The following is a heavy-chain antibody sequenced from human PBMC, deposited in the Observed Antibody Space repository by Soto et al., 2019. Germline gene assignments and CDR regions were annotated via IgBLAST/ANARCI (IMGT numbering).Heavy chain of an antibody. V-gene: IGHV1-18*01. CDR1: GYTFTSYG. CDR2: ISAYNGNT. Sequence: EASVKVSCKASGYTFTSYGISWVRQAPGQGLEWMGWISAYNGNTNYAQKLQGRVTMTTDTSTSTAYMELRSLRSDDTAVYYCARDRGDFWSGYNWFDPWGQGTLVTSPQ. J-gene: IGHJ5*02. D-gene: IGHD3-3*01. CDR3: ARDRGDFWSGYNWFDP.